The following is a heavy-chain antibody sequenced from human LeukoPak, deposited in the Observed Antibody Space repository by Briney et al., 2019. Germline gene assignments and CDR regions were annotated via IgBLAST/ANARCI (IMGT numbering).Heavy chain of an antibody. Sequence: SDTLSLTCTVSGGSFSSGSYYWSWLRQPAGTGLEWIGRIYTSGSTNYNPSLKSRVTISVDTSKNQCSLKLSSVTAADTAVYYCARGQQLEGYYFDYWGQGTLVTVSS. J-gene: IGHJ4*02. CDR1: GGSFSSGSYY. V-gene: IGHV4-61*02. D-gene: IGHD6-13*01. CDR3: ARGQQLEGYYFDY. CDR2: IYTSGST.